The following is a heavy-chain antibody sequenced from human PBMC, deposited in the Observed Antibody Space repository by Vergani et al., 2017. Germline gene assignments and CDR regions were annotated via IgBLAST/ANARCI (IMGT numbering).Heavy chain of an antibody. V-gene: IGHV3-9*02. J-gene: IGHJ4*02. D-gene: IGHD3-9*01. CDR1: GFTSAGYA. CDR3: ARDGDILTGYSIGLFDY. CDR2: ISWNSNSI. Sequence: EVQLEESGGGLVLPGRSLRLSCVASGFTSAGYAMHWVRQAPGKGLEWVSGISWNSNSIGYADSVKGRFTISRDNAKNSLYLQMNSLRAEDTAVYYCARDGDILTGYSIGLFDYWGQGTLVTVSS.